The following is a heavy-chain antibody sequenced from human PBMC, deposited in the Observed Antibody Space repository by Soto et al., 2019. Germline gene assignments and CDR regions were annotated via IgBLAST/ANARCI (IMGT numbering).Heavy chain of an antibody. CDR3: AXXXXXXXXXS. CDR1: GTSIDKFY. J-gene: IGHJ5*02. V-gene: IGHV4-4*07. Sequence: SETLSLTCSVSGTSIDKFYWSWIRQPAGKGLEWIGHIYSSGLANYNPSLRSRVTMSVDSSKSQFSLKLTSVTAADTAVYFCAXXXXXXXXXSWGPGILVTVSS. CDR2: IYSSGLA.